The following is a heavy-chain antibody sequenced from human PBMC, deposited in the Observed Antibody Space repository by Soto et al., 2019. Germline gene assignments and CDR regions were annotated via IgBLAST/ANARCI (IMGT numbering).Heavy chain of an antibody. CDR1: GDSGSSNSAS. CDR2: THYRSKWYN. CDR3: ARDRVIVVAPAAIHNYGMDV. D-gene: IGHD2-2*02. Sequence: SQTLSLTGAISGDSGSSNSASCNWIRDSPSRGLKCLGRTHYRSKWYNDYAVSVKSRITINPDTSKNQFSLQLNSVTPEDTAVYYCARDRVIVVAPAAIHNYGMDVWGQGTTVTVSS. J-gene: IGHJ6*02. V-gene: IGHV6-1*01.